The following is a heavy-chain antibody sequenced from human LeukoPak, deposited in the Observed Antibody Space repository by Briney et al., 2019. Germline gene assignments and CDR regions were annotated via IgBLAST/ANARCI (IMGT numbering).Heavy chain of an antibody. CDR2: MSPDSGDT. CDR3: ARAGAGQQLEP. V-gene: IGHV1-8*03. D-gene: IGHD3-10*01. J-gene: IGHJ5*02. CDR1: GYTFTDYY. Sequence: ASVKVSCKASGYTFTDYYINWVRQAPGQGLEWMGWMSPDSGDTGYAHKFQGRVTITRNTSITTAYMELRSLRSEDTAVYYCARAGAGQQLEPWGQGTLVTVSS.